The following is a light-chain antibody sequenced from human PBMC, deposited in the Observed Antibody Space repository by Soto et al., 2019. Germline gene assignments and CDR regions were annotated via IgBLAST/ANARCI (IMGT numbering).Light chain of an antibody. V-gene: IGLV2-18*02. CDR2: EVS. Sequence: QSALTQPPSVSGSPGQSVTISCTGTSSDVGSYNRVSWYQQPPGTAPKLMIYEVSNRPSGVPDLFSGSKSGNTASLTISGLQDEDEADYYCSSYTSSSTYVVFGGGTKLTVL. J-gene: IGLJ2*01. CDR1: SSDVGSYNR. CDR3: SSYTSSSTYVV.